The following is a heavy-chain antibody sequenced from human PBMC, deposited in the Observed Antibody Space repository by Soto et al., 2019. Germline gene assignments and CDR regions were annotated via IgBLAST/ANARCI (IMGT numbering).Heavy chain of an antibody. CDR1: GYTFNTYG. V-gene: IGHV1-18*01. Sequence: QVQLVQSGAEVKKPGASVKVSCKASGYTFNTYGISWVRQAPGQGLEWVGWISTYNGNTKYAQKLQGRVTMTTDTSTSTAYMELRILRSDDTAVYYCARDRHYGSGGANWFDPWGQGTLVTVFS. J-gene: IGHJ5*02. CDR3: ARDRHYGSGGANWFDP. D-gene: IGHD3-10*01. CDR2: ISTYNGNT.